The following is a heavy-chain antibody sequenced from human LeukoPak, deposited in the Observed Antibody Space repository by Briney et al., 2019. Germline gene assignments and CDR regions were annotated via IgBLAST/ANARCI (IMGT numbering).Heavy chain of an antibody. CDR2: IKQDGSEK. Sequence: GGSLRLSCAASGFTFSSYWMSWVRQAPGKGLEWVANIKQDGSEKYYVDSVKGRFTISRDNAKNSLYLQMNSLRAEDTAVYYCAREAYYYDSSGSPDYCGQGTLVTVSS. D-gene: IGHD3-22*01. V-gene: IGHV3-7*01. CDR1: GFTFSSYW. J-gene: IGHJ4*02. CDR3: AREAYYYDSSGSPDY.